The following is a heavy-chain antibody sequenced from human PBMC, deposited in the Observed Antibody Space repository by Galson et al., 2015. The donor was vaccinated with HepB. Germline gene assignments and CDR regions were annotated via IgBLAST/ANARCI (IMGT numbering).Heavy chain of an antibody. J-gene: IGHJ3*02. CDR1: GFTFSSYS. CDR3: ARDSGPVSGTFMGFDI. V-gene: IGHV3-21*01. D-gene: IGHD1-26*01. CDR2: ISSSSSYI. Sequence: SLRLSCAASGFTFSSYSMNWVRQAPGKGLEWVSSISSSSSYIYYADSVKGRFTISRDNAKNSLYLQMNSLRAEDTAVYYCARDSGPVSGTFMGFDIWGQGTMVTVSS.